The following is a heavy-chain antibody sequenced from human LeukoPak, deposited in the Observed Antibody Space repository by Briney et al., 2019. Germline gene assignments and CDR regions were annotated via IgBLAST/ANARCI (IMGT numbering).Heavy chain of an antibody. V-gene: IGHV5-51*01. D-gene: IGHD3-10*01. CDR1: GYSFTSYW. J-gene: IGHJ5*02. Sequence: GESLQISCKGSGYSFTSYWIGWVRQLPGKGLEWMGIIYPGDSDTRYSPSFQGQVTISADKSISTAYLQWSSLKASDTAMYYCARNRNGGSGSYGNWFDPWGQGTLVTVSS. CDR3: ARNRNGGSGSYGNWFDP. CDR2: IYPGDSDT.